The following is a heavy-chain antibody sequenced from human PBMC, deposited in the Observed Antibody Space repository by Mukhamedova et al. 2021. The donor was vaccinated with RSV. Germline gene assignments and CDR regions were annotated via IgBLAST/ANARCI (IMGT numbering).Heavy chain of an antibody. V-gene: IGHV4-4*07. J-gene: IGHJ3*02. Sequence: IRQPAGKGLEWIGRIYTSGSTNYNPSLKSRVTMSVDTSKNQFSLKLSSVTAADTAVYYCARDRGRRSSSWYRADAFDIWGQGTM. CDR2: IYTSGST. D-gene: IGHD6-13*01. CDR3: ARDRGRRSSSWYRADAFDI.